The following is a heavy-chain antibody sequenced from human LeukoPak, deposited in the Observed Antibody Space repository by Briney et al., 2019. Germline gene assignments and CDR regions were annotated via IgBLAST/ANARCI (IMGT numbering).Heavy chain of an antibody. V-gene: IGHV4-30-4*08. Sequence: PSETLSVTCTVSGGSISSGDYYWSWIRQPPGKGLEWIGYIYYSGSTYYNPSLKSRVTISADTSKNQFSLKLSSVTAADTAVYYCARVVVRGVIPRNAFDIWGQGTMVTVSS. CDR2: IYYSGST. J-gene: IGHJ3*02. CDR3: ARVVVRGVIPRNAFDI. CDR1: GGSISSGDYY. D-gene: IGHD3-10*01.